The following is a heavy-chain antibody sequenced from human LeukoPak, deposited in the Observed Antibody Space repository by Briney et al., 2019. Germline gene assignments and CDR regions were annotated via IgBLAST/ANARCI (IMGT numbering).Heavy chain of an antibody. CDR1: GGSISSYY. J-gene: IGHJ4*02. D-gene: IGHD6-19*01. CDR3: ASGYSSGWYEAYYFDY. CDR2: IYYSGST. Sequence: PSETLSLTCTVSGGSISSYYWSWIRQPPGKGLEWIGYIYYSGSTNYNPSLKSRVTISVDTSKNQFSLKLSSVTAADTAVYYCASGYSSGWYEAYYFDYWGQGTLVTVSS. V-gene: IGHV4-59*01.